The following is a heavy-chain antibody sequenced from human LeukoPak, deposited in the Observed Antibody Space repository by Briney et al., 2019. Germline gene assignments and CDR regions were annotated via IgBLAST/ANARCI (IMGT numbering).Heavy chain of an antibody. Sequence: PGGSLRLSCAASGFTFSKYGAWVRQAPGKGLKWVSAITSSGATYYADSVKGRFTISGDNSKNTLYLQMNSLGAEDTAVYYCANGRSESYHYWGRGTLVTVSS. J-gene: IGHJ4*02. D-gene: IGHD1-26*01. CDR2: ITSSGAT. CDR3: ANGRSESYHY. V-gene: IGHV3-23*01. CDR1: GFTFSKYG.